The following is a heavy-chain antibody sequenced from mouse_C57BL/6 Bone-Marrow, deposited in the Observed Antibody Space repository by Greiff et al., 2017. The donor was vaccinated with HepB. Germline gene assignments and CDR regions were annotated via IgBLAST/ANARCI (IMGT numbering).Heavy chain of an antibody. Sequence: VQLKQSGAELVRPGASVKLSCTASGFNIKDDYMHWVKQRPEQGLEWIGWIDPENGDTEYASKFQGKATITADTSSNTAYLQLSSLTSEDTAVYYCTRGFGDYYGSSPYWYFDVWGTGTTVTVSS. V-gene: IGHV14-4*01. CDR3: TRGFGDYYGSSPYWYFDV. CDR2: IDPENGDT. J-gene: IGHJ1*03. D-gene: IGHD1-1*01. CDR1: GFNIKDDY.